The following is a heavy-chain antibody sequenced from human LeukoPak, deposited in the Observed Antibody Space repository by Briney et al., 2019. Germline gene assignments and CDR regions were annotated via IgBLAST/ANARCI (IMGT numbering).Heavy chain of an antibody. D-gene: IGHD3-22*01. CDR1: GITLSNYG. V-gene: IGHV3-23*01. CDR2: ISGSGGST. J-gene: IGHJ4*02. CDR3: AKRGVVIRVILVGFHKEAYYFDS. Sequence: GGSLRLSCAVSGITLSNYGMSWVRQAPGKGLEWVAGISGSGGSTNYADSVKGRFSISRDNPKNTLYLQMNSLRAEDTAVYFCAKRGVVIRVILVGFHKEAYYFDSWGQGALVTVSS.